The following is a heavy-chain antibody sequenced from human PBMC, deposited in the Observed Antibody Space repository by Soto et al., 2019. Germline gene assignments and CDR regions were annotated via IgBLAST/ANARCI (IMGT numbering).Heavy chain of an antibody. CDR2: ISYHGSDK. V-gene: IGHV3-30*18. D-gene: IGHD4-17*01. J-gene: IGHJ4*02. Sequence: QVQLVESGGCVFQPGRSLRLSCAASGFTFSNYGMHWVRQAPGKGLEWVAVISYHGSDKYYADSVKGRFTISRDNSKNTLYLQMDSLRAEDTAVYYCAKDHLTTTVTTVGYWGQGTLVTVSS. CDR1: GFTFSNYG. CDR3: AKDHLTTTVTTVGY.